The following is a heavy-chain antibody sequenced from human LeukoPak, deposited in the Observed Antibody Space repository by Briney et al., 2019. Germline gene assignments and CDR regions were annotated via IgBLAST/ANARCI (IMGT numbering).Heavy chain of an antibody. CDR2: INHSGST. J-gene: IGHJ4*02. CDR1: GGSFSGYY. D-gene: IGHD3-10*01. CDR3: ARAPYYYDSGYYFDY. Sequence: PSETLSLTCAVYGGSFSGYYWSWIRQPPGKGLEWTGEINHSGSTNYNPSLKSRVTISVDTSKNQFSLKLSSVTAADTAVYYCARAPYYYDSGYYFDYWGQGTLVTVSS. V-gene: IGHV4-34*01.